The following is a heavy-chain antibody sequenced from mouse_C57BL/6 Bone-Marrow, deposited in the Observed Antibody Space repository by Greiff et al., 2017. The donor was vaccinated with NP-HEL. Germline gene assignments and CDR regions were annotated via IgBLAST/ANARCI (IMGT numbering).Heavy chain of an antibody. D-gene: IGHD2-2*01. J-gene: IGHJ4*01. Sequence: VQLQESGAELARPGASVKLSCKASGYTFTSYGISWVKQRPGQGLEWIGEIYPRSGNTYYNEKFKGKATLTADKSSSTAYMELRSLTSEDSAVYFCARGDGYDPYYYAMDYWGQGTSVTVSS. CDR2: IYPRSGNT. CDR3: ARGDGYDPYYYAMDY. CDR1: GYTFTSYG. V-gene: IGHV1-81*01.